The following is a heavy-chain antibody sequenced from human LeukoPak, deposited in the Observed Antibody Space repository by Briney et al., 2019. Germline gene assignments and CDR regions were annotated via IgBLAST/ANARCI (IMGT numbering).Heavy chain of an antibody. Sequence: GGSLRLSCAASGFTFSSYAMSWVRQAPGKGLEWVSSISSGSSFMYYADSVKGRFTISRDNAKNSLYLQMNSLRAKDTALYYCARDYYDSSGSSWFDPWGQGTLVTVSS. CDR2: ISSGSSFM. V-gene: IGHV3-21*01. CDR3: ARDYYDSSGSSWFDP. CDR1: GFTFSSYA. J-gene: IGHJ5*02. D-gene: IGHD3-22*01.